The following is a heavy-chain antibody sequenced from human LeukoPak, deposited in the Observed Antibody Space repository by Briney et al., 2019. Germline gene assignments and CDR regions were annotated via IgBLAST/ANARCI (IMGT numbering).Heavy chain of an antibody. CDR2: LKGDGSRA. D-gene: IGHD2-2*03. Sequence: PGGSLRLSCAASGFTFSSYWMHWVRQSPGKGLEWVGQLKGDGSRANYADSVRGRFTISRDNAKNTVYLQLNSLGAEDTAVYYCARDGYLAPVIAFLDYWGQGTPVTVSS. CDR1: GFTFSSYW. J-gene: IGHJ4*02. CDR3: ARDGYLAPVIAFLDY. V-gene: IGHV3-74*01.